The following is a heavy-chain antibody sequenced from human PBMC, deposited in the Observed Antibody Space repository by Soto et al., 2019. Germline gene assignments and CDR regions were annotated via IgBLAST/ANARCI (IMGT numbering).Heavy chain of an antibody. J-gene: IGHJ6*02. V-gene: IGHV3-33*01. Sequence: QVQLVESGGGVVQPGRSLRLSCAASGFTFSSYGMHWVRQAPGKGLEWVAVIWYDGSNKYYADSVKGRFTISRDNSKNTLYLQMNSLRAEDTAVYYCARDGSGSYHYYYGMDVWGQGTTVTVSS. CDR1: GFTFSSYG. D-gene: IGHD3-10*01. CDR2: IWYDGSNK. CDR3: ARDGSGSYHYYYGMDV.